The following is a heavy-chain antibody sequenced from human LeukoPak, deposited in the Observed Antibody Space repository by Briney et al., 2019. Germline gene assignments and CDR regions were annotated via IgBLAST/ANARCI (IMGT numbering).Heavy chain of an antibody. CDR1: GGSFSGYY. V-gene: IGHV4-34*01. CDR2: INHSGST. CDR3: AMSRPYQHNWFDP. Sequence: PSETLSLTCAVYGGSFSGYYWSWIRQPPGKGLEWIGEINHSGSTNYNPSLKSRVTISVDTSKNQFSLKLTSVTAADTAVYYCAMSRPYQHNWFDPWGQGILVIVSS. J-gene: IGHJ5*02. D-gene: IGHD2-2*01.